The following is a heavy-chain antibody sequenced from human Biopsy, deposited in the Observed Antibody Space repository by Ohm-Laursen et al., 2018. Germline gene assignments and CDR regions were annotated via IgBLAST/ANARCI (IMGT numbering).Heavy chain of an antibody. V-gene: IGHV1-24*01. CDR2: FAPENGKT. J-gene: IGHJ4*02. CDR1: GYTLTELS. D-gene: IGHD1-1*01. CDR3: AADINVWNVNY. Sequence: ASVKVFRKVSGYTLTELSMHWVRQAPGRGLEWMGCFAPENGKTIYAQKFQGRVTMTEDTSTDTAYMELSRLRSEDMAVYYYAADINVWNVNYWGQGTQVTVSS.